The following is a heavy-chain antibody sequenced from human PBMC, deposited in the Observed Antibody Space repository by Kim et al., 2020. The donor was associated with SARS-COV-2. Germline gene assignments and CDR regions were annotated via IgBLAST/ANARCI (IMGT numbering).Heavy chain of an antibody. CDR2: ISRYGGTT. Sequence: GGSLRLSCSASGFTFSSYAMHWVRQAPGKGLEYVSAISRYGGTTYNADSVKGRFTISRDNSKNTLYLQMRAEDTAVYYCVKSIYCSSTSCYDYFDYWGQG. CDR1: GFTFSSYA. CDR3: VKSIYCSSTSCYDYFDY. V-gene: IGHV3-64D*09. D-gene: IGHD2-2*01. J-gene: IGHJ4*02.